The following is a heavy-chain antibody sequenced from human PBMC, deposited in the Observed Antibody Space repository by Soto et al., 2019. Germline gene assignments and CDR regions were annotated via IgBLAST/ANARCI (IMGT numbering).Heavy chain of an antibody. D-gene: IGHD5-18*01. J-gene: IGHJ6*02. V-gene: IGHV1-69*13. CDR1: GGTFSSYA. Sequence: GASVKVSCKASGGTFSSYAISWVRQAPGQGLEWMGGIIPIFGTANYAQKFQGRVTITADESTSTAYMELSSLRSEDTAVYYCARGQFRGYSYGYYRSPTYYYYGMDFWGQGTTVTVSS. CDR2: IIPIFGTA. CDR3: ARGQFRGYSYGYYRSPTYYYYGMDF.